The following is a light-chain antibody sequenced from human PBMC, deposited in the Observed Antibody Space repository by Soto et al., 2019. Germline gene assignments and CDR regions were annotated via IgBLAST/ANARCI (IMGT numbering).Light chain of an antibody. CDR2: DAS. J-gene: IGKJ1*01. V-gene: IGKV3-11*01. CDR3: QQRSDWPRT. CDR1: QSVSSY. Sequence: EMGFTHSPSTLSLSPGERATLSCRATQSVSSYLAWYQQKPGQTPRLLIYDASNRATGIPARFSGSGSGTDFTLTISSLEPEDFAVYYWQQRSDWPRTFGHGTQVDIK.